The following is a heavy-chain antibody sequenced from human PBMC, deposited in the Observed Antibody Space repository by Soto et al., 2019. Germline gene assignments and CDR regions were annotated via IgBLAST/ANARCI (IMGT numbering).Heavy chain of an antibody. CDR2: ISSISTYA. CDR1: GFTFSDYY. CDR3: ARLADSSNNICSYGRDF. Sequence: QVQLVESGGGLVKPGGSLRLSCAASGFTFSDYYMSWVRQAPGKGLERVSYISSISTYANYADSVKGRITIYRDKAKNSLYLQMNSLRDDYTALYYCARLADSSNNICSYGRDFWGQGTTVTVSS. V-gene: IGHV3-11*06. J-gene: IGHJ6*02. D-gene: IGHD3-10*02.